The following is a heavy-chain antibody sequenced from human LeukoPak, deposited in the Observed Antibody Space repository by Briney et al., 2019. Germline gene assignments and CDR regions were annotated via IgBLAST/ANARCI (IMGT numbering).Heavy chain of an antibody. D-gene: IGHD4-23*01. CDR2: IIPIFGTA. V-gene: IGHV1-69*05. Sequence: SVKVSCKASGGTFSSYAISWVRQAPGQGLEWMGGIIPIFGTANYAQKFQGRVTITTDESTSTAYMELSSLRSEDTAVYYCARDRDGGNSYFDYWGQGTLVTVSS. CDR1: GGTFSSYA. J-gene: IGHJ4*02. CDR3: ARDRDGGNSYFDY.